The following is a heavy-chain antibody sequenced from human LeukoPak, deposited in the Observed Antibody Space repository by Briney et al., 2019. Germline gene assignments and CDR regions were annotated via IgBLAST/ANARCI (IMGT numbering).Heavy chain of an antibody. CDR1: NYSISSDYY. Sequence: SGTPSLTCIVSNYSISSDYYWGWIRQPPGKGLEWIGGIHHRGRTYYNPSLKSRVTISVDTSKNHFSLKLNSVTAADTAVYYCARVVSRYQLLSISFYYYYYMDVWGKGTTVTVSS. CDR2: IHHRGRT. D-gene: IGHD2-2*01. J-gene: IGHJ6*03. CDR3: ARVVSRYQLLSISFYYYYYMDV. V-gene: IGHV4-38-2*02.